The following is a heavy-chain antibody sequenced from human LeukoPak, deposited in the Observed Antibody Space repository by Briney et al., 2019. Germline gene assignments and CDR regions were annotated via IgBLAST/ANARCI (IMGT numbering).Heavy chain of an antibody. CDR3: ARVVWFGELSSYYFDY. CDR2: IYYSGST. D-gene: IGHD3-10*01. CDR1: GGSISSYY. J-gene: IGHJ4*02. V-gene: IGHV4-59*01. Sequence: SETLSLTCTVSGGSISSYYWSWIRQPPGKGLEWIGYIYYSGSTNYNPSLKSRVTISVDTSKNQFSLKLSSVTAADTAVYYCARVVWFGELSSYYFDYWGQGTLVTVSS.